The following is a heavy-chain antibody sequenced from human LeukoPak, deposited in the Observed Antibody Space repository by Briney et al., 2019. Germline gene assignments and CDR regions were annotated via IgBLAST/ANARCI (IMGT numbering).Heavy chain of an antibody. Sequence: GGSLRLSCAASGFTFSSYAMSWVRQAPGKGLEWVSAISGSGGSTYSADSVKGRFTISRDNSKNTLYLQMNSLRAEDTAVYYCATHTHCGGDCYSLDFDYWGQGTLVTVSS. CDR1: GFTFSSYA. CDR3: ATHTHCGGDCYSLDFDY. CDR2: ISGSGGST. V-gene: IGHV3-23*01. D-gene: IGHD2-21*02. J-gene: IGHJ4*02.